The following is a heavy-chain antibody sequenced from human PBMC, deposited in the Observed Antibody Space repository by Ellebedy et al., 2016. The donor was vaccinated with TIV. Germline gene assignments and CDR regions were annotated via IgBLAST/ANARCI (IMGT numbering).Heavy chain of an antibody. J-gene: IGHJ4*02. D-gene: IGHD6-13*01. CDR2: IIPIFGTP. Sequence: AASVKVSCKASGGTFSSYSMIWVRQAPPQGLEWMGGIIPIFGTPDYAQRFQGRVTITADTSTSTAYMELSSLRSEETAVYDCARGTYSSSWYGMDFWGQGTPVTVSS. CDR1: GGTFSSYS. V-gene: IGHV1-69*06. CDR3: ARGTYSSSWYGMDF.